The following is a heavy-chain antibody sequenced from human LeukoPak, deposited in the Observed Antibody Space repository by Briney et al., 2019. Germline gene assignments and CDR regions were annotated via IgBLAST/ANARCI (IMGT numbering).Heavy chain of an antibody. D-gene: IGHD3-16*01. Sequence: SETLSLTCTVSGGSLSSYYWSWIRQPAGKGLEWIGRMSTTRSTYYNPSDKSRVTLSVDTSKNQFSLKLTSVTAADTAVYYCAREGGVRGLPDDWGQGTPVTVSS. CDR1: GGSLSSYY. CDR3: AREGGVRGLPDD. CDR2: MSTTRST. V-gene: IGHV4-4*07. J-gene: IGHJ4*02.